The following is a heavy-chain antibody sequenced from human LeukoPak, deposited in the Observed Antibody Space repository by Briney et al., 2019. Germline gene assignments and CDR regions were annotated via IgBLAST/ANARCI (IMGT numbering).Heavy chain of an antibody. J-gene: IGHJ4*02. D-gene: IGHD2-2*01. CDR3: ARDPPYSDIVVVPAVPTIDY. CDR2: IYTSGST. CDR1: GYSISSGYY. V-gene: IGHV4-4*07. Sequence: SEALSLTCTVSGYSISSGYYWGWIRQPAGKGLEWIGRIYTSGSTNYNPSLKSRVTMSVDTSKNQFSLKLSSVTAADTAVYYCARDPPYSDIVVVPAVPTIDYWGQGTLVTVSS.